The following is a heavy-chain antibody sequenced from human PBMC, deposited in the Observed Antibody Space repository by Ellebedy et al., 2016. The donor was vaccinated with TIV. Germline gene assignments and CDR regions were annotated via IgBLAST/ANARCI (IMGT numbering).Heavy chain of an antibody. CDR2: ISWNSGSI. D-gene: IGHD3-9*01. CDR3: AREDDILTGQLDY. CDR1: GFTFDDYA. V-gene: IGHV3-9*01. J-gene: IGHJ4*02. Sequence: PGGSLRLSCAASGFTFDDYAMHWVRQAPGKGLEWVSGISWNSGSIGYADSVKGRFTISRDNAKNSLYLQMNSLRAEDTSVYYCAREDDILTGQLDYWGQGTLVTVSS.